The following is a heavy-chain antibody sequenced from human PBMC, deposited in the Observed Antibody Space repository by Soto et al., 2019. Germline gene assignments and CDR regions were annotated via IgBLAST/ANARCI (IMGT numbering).Heavy chain of an antibody. V-gene: IGHV1-24*01. CDR1: GYTLTELS. D-gene: IGHD2-15*01. Sequence: ASVKVSCKVSGYTLTELSMHWVRQAPGKGLGWMGGFDPEDGETIYAQKFQGRVTMTEDTSTDTAYMELSSLRSEDTAVYYCARAWDVVVVAARSYYFDYWGQGTLVTVSS. CDR2: FDPEDGET. J-gene: IGHJ4*02. CDR3: ARAWDVVVVAARSYYFDY.